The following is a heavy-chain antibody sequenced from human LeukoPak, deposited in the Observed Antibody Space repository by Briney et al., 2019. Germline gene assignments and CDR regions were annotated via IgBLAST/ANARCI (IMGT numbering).Heavy chain of an antibody. V-gene: IGHV1-18*01. J-gene: IGHJ3*02. Sequence: PGGSQRLSCAAYGFTFSSYGMHWVRQAPGQGLEWMGWISAYNGNTNYAQKLQGRVTMTTDTSTSTAYMELRSLRSDDTAVYYCARGVYSSSWRDAFDIWGQGTMVTVSS. CDR1: GFTFSSYG. CDR3: ARGVYSSSWRDAFDI. D-gene: IGHD6-13*01. CDR2: ISAYNGNT.